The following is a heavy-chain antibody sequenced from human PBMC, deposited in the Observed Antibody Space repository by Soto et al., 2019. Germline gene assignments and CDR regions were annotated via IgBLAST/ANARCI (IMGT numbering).Heavy chain of an antibody. CDR2: INAGNGNT. D-gene: IGHD6-13*01. J-gene: IGHJ5*02. CDR1: GYTFTSYA. Sequence: QVQLVQSGAEEKKPGASVKVSCKASGYTFTSYAMHWVRQAPGQRLEWMGWINAGNGNTKYSQKFQGRVTITRDTSASTAYMELSSLRSEDTAVYYFAGGSSSWYRWFDPWGQGTLVTVSS. CDR3: AGGSSSWYRWFDP. V-gene: IGHV1-3*05.